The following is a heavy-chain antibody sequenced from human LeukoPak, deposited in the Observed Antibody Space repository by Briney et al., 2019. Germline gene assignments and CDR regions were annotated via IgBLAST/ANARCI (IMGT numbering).Heavy chain of an antibody. CDR1: GGSISSGGYY. V-gene: IGHV4-31*03. J-gene: IGHJ4*02. CDR3: ARDRGYYYDSSGSIDY. Sequence: SETLSLTCTVSGGSISSGGYYWSWIRQHPGKGLEWIGYIHYSGSTYYNPPLKSRVTISVDTSKNQFSLKLSSVTAADTAVYYCARDRGYYYDSSGSIDYWGQGTLVTVSS. D-gene: IGHD3-22*01. CDR2: IHYSGST.